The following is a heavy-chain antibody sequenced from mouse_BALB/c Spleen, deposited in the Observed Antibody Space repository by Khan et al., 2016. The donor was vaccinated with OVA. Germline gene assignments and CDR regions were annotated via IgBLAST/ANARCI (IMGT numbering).Heavy chain of an antibody. D-gene: IGHD1-2*01. V-gene: IGHV3-2*02. CDR2: ISYSGST. J-gene: IGHJ2*01. Sequence: DVQPQESEPGLVKPSQSLSLTCTFTGYSITSGYGWNWIRQFPGNKLEWMGYISYSGSTNYTPSLTCQISITRGTSKHHVFLKLNSVATEDTARYYWARTASLKYWGQGTTLTVSS. CDR1: GYSITSGYG. CDR3: ARTASLKY.